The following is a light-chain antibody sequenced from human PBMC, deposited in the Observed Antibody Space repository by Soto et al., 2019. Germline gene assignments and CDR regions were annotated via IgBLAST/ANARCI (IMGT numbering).Light chain of an antibody. Sequence: EKVMTQSPATLSVSPGERATLSCRASQSVSSNLAWYQQKPGQAPRLLIYGASTRATGIPARFSGSGSGTEFTLTISSLQSEDFAVYYCQQYNNWRPYTFGQGTKLEIK. CDR2: GAS. V-gene: IGKV3-15*01. CDR3: QQYNNWRPYT. J-gene: IGKJ2*01. CDR1: QSVSSN.